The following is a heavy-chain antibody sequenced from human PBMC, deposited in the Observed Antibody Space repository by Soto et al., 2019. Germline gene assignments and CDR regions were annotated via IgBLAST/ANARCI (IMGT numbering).Heavy chain of an antibody. V-gene: IGHV4-59*01. J-gene: IGHJ3*02. D-gene: IGHD1-1*01. Sequence: SETLSLTCTVSGGSISSYYWSWIRQPPGKGLEWIGYIYYSGSTNYNPSLKSRVTISVDTSKNQFSLKLSSVTAADTAVYYCARPAKNDEDAFDIWGQGTMVTVSS. CDR3: ARPAKNDEDAFDI. CDR1: GGSISSYY. CDR2: IYYSGST.